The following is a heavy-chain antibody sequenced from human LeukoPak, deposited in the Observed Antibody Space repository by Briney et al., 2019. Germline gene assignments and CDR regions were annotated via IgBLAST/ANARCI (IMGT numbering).Heavy chain of an antibody. CDR1: GFTFSNYA. Sequence: QPGGSLRLSCSASGFTFSNYAMHWVRQAPGKGLEYVSAISTNGDGTYYADSVKGRFTISRDNSKNMLYLQMSSLRAADTAVYYCLKYSSSSCYDLWGQGTLVTVSS. V-gene: IGHV3-64D*06. D-gene: IGHD2-2*01. CDR3: LKYSSSSCYDL. J-gene: IGHJ5*02. CDR2: ISTNGDGT.